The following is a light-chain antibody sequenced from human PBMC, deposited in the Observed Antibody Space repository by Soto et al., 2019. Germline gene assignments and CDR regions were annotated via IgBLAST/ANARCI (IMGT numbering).Light chain of an antibody. CDR2: KAS. V-gene: IGKV1-5*03. Sequence: DIQMTQCPSILFGSVGDRVTITCRASQTICSRLAWYQQKPGKAPKVLIYKASTLKSGVPSRFSGSGSGTEFTLTISSLQPDDSATYYCQQYSSHWTFGQGTKVDI. J-gene: IGKJ1*01. CDR1: QTICSR. CDR3: QQYSSHWT.